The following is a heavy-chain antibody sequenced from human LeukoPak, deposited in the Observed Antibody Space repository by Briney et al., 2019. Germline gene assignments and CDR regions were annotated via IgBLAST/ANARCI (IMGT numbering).Heavy chain of an antibody. V-gene: IGHV4-61*01. D-gene: IGHD5-24*01. CDR2: IYYSGST. CDR3: ARDFIRMATIHDAFDI. J-gene: IGHJ3*02. Sequence: SETLSLTCTVSGGSVSSGSYYWSWIRQPPGKGLEWIGYIYYSGSTNYNPSLKSRVTISVDTSKNQFSLKLSSVTAADTAVYYCARDFIRMATIHDAFDIWGQGTMVIVSS. CDR1: GGSVSSGSYY.